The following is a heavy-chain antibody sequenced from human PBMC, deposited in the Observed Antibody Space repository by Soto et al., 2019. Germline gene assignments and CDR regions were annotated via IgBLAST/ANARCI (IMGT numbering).Heavy chain of an antibody. V-gene: IGHV1-46*01. CDR2: INPSGGST. D-gene: IGHD2-21*02. CDR1: GYTFTSYD. Sequence: ASVKVSCKASGYTFTSYDINWVRQATGQGLEWMGIINPSGGSTSYAQKFQGRVTMTRDTSTSTVYMELSSLRSEDTAVYYCARSCGGDCYYYFDYWGQGTLVTVSS. CDR3: ARSCGGDCYYYFDY. J-gene: IGHJ4*02.